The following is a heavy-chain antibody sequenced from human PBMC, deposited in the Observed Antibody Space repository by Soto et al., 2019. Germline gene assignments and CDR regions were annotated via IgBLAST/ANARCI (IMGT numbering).Heavy chain of an antibody. V-gene: IGHV1-18*01. CDR3: ASGDETPRGVMGEGFDY. J-gene: IGHJ4*02. CDR2: ISAYNGNT. CDR1: GYTFTSYG. D-gene: IGHD3-10*01. Sequence: ASVKVSCKASGYTFTSYGISWVRQAPGQGLEWMGWISAYNGNTNYAQKLQGRVTMTTDTSTSTAYMELRSLRSDDTAVYYCASGDETPRGVMGEGFDYWGQGTLVTVSS.